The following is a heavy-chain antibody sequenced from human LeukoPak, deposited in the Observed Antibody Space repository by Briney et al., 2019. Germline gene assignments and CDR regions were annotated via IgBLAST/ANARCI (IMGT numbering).Heavy chain of an antibody. Sequence: SETLSLTCTVSGGSIGSSSYYWGWIRQPPGKGLEWIGSIYYSGDTYYNPSLKSRVTISVDTSKNQFSLKLSSVTAADTAVYYCARDEWTGYYDFWSGYYFYWGQGTLVTVSS. D-gene: IGHD3-3*01. CDR1: GGSIGSSSYY. J-gene: IGHJ4*02. V-gene: IGHV4-39*07. CDR3: ARDEWTGYYDFWSGYYFY. CDR2: IYYSGDT.